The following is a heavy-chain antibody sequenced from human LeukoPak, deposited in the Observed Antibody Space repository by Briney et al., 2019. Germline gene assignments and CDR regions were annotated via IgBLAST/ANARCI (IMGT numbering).Heavy chain of an antibody. CDR2: IIRIFGTA. J-gene: IGHJ4*02. V-gene: IGHV1-69*13. D-gene: IGHD3-9*01. CDR1: VGTFSSYA. CDR3: ARAGLTLPNPFDWLLYS. Sequence: SVKVSCKASVGTFSSYAISWVRQAPGQGLDWMGGIIRIFGTANYAQKFQGRVTITADESTTRAYMELRSMRSEDTAVYSCARAGLTLPNPFDWLLYSWGQGTLVTVSS.